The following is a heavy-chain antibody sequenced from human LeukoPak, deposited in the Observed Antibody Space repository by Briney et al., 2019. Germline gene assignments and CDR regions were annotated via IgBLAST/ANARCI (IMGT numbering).Heavy chain of an antibody. D-gene: IGHD1-26*01. Sequence: GGSLRLSCAASGFTFSNYWMHWVRQAPGKGLVWVSRIKSDGSRTDYADSVKGRFTISRDNAKNTLYLQMNSLRAEDTAVYYCAKQSGSYFADYWGQGTLVTVSS. CDR1: GFTFSNYW. V-gene: IGHV3-74*01. J-gene: IGHJ4*02. CDR2: IKSDGSRT. CDR3: AKQSGSYFADY.